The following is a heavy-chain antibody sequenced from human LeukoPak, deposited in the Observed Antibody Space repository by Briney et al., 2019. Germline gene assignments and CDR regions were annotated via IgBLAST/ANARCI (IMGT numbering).Heavy chain of an antibody. CDR2: ISWNSGSI. D-gene: IGHD6-19*01. CDR3: ARSPQWPDLDDAFDI. J-gene: IGHJ3*02. CDR1: GFTFDDYA. Sequence: GGSLRLSCAASGFTFDDYAMHWVRQAPGKGLEWVSGISWNSGSIGYADSVKGRFTISRDNAKNSLYLQMNSLRAEDTALYYCARSPQWPDLDDAFDIWGPGTMVTFSS. V-gene: IGHV3-9*01.